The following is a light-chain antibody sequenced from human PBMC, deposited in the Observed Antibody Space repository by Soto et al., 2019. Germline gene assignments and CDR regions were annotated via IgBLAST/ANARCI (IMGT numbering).Light chain of an antibody. Sequence: DIQMTQSPSTLSASVGDRVTITCRASQSISSWLAWYQQKPGKAPKLLIYKASSLESGVPSRFSGSGSGTEFTLTITSLQPDDFATYYCQQYNSYPYTFGQGTRLEIK. CDR2: KAS. V-gene: IGKV1-5*03. CDR1: QSISSW. J-gene: IGKJ5*01. CDR3: QQYNSYPYT.